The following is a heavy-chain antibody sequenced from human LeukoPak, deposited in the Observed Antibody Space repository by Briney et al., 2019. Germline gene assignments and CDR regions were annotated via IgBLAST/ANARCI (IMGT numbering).Heavy chain of an antibody. CDR1: GPSISSSSYY. J-gene: IGHJ4*02. V-gene: IGHV4-39*07. Sequence: SETLSLTCTVSGPSISSSSYYWGWLRQPPGKGLEWIGSIYYSGSTYYHPSLKSRVTISGDTSKNQFSLKLSSVTAADTAVYYCARDRDGYNFWVHWGQGTLVAVSS. CDR2: IYYSGST. CDR3: ARDRDGYNFWVH. D-gene: IGHD5-24*01.